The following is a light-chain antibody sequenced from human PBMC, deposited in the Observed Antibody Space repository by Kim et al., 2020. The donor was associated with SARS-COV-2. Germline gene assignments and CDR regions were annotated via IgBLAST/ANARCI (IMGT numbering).Light chain of an antibody. Sequence: QSALTQPAAVSGSPGQSITISCTGTNSDVGGYDYVFWYQQHPGKAPRLIISDVNQRPPGVSNRFSGSKSGNTASLTISGLQAEDEADYCCSYTRGSTYVFGSGTKVTVL. J-gene: IGLJ1*01. CDR3: CSYTRGSTYV. CDR1: NSDVGGYDY. V-gene: IGLV2-14*03. CDR2: DVN.